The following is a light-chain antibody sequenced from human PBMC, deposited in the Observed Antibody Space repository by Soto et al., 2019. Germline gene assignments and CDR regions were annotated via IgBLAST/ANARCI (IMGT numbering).Light chain of an antibody. Sequence: EKVMTQSPATLSLSPGERASLSCRASQSIGTNLAWYQQKPGQAPMLLIFPASTRATGIPARFSGGGSGTEFTLTISSLQSEDFAVYWCQQFNNWPLTFGQGTKVEIK. CDR2: PAS. V-gene: IGKV3-15*01. CDR3: QQFNNWPLT. J-gene: IGKJ1*01. CDR1: QSIGTN.